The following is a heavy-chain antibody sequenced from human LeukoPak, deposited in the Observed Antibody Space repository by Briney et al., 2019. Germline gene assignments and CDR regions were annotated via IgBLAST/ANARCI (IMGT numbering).Heavy chain of an antibody. Sequence: ASVKVSCKASGGTFSNFAVSWVRQAPGQGLEWMGGIIPVFGATTYAENFQDRVTITADESTGTAYMELSSLKSDDTAVYYCARVPPYCSTTTCYAPFDYWGQETLVTVSS. CDR2: IIPVFGAT. V-gene: IGHV1-69*13. J-gene: IGHJ4*02. CDR3: ARVPPYCSTTTCYAPFDY. CDR1: GGTFSNFA. D-gene: IGHD2-2*01.